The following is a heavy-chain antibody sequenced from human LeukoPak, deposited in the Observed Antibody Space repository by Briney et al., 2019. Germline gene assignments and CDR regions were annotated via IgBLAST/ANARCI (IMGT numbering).Heavy chain of an antibody. Sequence: GGSLRLSCAASGFTFSGYAMSWVCQAPGKGLEWVSAISGSGGSTYYADSVKGRFTISRDNSKNTLYLQMNSLRAEDTAVYYCANAPPLYYYDSSGYYDYWGQGTLVTVSS. CDR3: ANAPPLYYYDSSGYYDY. D-gene: IGHD3-22*01. V-gene: IGHV3-23*01. CDR2: ISGSGGST. CDR1: GFTFSGYA. J-gene: IGHJ4*02.